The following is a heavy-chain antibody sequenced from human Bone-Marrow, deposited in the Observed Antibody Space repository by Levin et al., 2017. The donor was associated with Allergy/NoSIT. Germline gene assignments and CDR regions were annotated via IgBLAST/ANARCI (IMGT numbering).Heavy chain of an antibody. CDR2: INSDGSST. CDR1: GFTFSSYW. Sequence: GESLKISCAASGFTFSSYWMHWVRQAPGKGLVWVSRINSDGSSTSYADSVKGRFTISRDNAKNTLYLQMNSLRAEDTAVYYCARGKGSSPFAYWGQGTLVTVSS. J-gene: IGHJ4*02. D-gene: IGHD6-6*01. V-gene: IGHV3-74*01. CDR3: ARGKGSSPFAY.